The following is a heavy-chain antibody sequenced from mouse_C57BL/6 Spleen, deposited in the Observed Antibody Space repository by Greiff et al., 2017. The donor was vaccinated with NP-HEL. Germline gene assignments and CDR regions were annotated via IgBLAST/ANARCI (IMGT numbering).Heavy chain of an antibody. V-gene: IGHV5-17*01. CDR3: ARPNYYGYAMDY. J-gene: IGHJ4*01. D-gene: IGHD1-1*01. CDR2: ISSGSSTI. Sequence: EVQLQESGGGLVKPGGSLKLSCAASGFTFSDYGMHWVRQAPEKGLEWVAYISSGSSTIYYADTVKGRFTISRDNAKNTLFLQMTSLRSEDTAMYYCARPNYYGYAMDYWGQGTSVTVSS. CDR1: GFTFSDYG.